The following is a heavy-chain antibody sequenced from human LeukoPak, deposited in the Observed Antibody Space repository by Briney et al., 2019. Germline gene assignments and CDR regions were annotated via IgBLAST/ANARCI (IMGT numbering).Heavy chain of an antibody. CDR2: IGSTGGPI. CDR3: ARNDFWSGYPYYFYYYMDV. Sequence: PGGSLRLSCAASGFSFSDYAMHWVRQAPGKGLEWVAYIGSTGGPIFYAESVKGRFTISRDNANDSLYLQMNSLRAEDTAVYYCARNDFWSGYPYYFYYYMDVWGKGTTVTVSS. V-gene: IGHV3-11*04. D-gene: IGHD3-3*01. J-gene: IGHJ6*03. CDR1: GFSFSDYA.